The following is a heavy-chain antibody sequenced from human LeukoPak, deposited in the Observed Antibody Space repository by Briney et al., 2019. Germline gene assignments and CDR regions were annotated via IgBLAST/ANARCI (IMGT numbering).Heavy chain of an antibody. Sequence: GASVKVSCKASGYTFTSYDINWVRQATGQGLEWMGWMNPNSGNTGYAQKFQGRVTMTRNTSISTAYMELSSLRSEDTAVYYCARGPCPYYDFWSGYSCHYYYYYMDVWGKGTTVTVSS. CDR3: ARGPCPYYDFWSGYSCHYYYYYMDV. CDR1: GYTFTSYD. CDR2: MNPNSGNT. J-gene: IGHJ6*03. V-gene: IGHV1-8*01. D-gene: IGHD3-3*01.